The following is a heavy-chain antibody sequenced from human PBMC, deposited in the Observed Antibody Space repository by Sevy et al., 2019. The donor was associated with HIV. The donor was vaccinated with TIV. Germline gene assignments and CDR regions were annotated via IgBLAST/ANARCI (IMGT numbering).Heavy chain of an antibody. CDR3: ARWWGTSYYYYDAKDV. V-gene: IGHV1-8*01. CDR1: GYTFTSYD. CDR2: MSAKSGNT. Sequence: ASVKVSCKTSGYTFTSYDIHWVRQATGQGLEWMGWMSAKSGNTGYPQKFQGRVTMTRDTSISTAYMELSSLRSEDTAVYYCARWWGTSYYYYDAKDVWGQGTTVTVSS. D-gene: IGHD2-8*02. J-gene: IGHJ6*01.